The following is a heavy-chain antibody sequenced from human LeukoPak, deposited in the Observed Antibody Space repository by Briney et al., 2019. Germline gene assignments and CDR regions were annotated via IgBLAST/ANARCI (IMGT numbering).Heavy chain of an antibody. D-gene: IGHD2-15*01. V-gene: IGHV4-34*01. J-gene: IGHJ4*02. Sequence: SETLSLTCAVYGGSFSGYYWSWIRQPPGKGLGWIGEINHSGSTNYNPSLKSRVTISVDTSKNQFSLKLSSVTAADTAVYYCARAPRDIVVVVAARLFDYWGQGTLVTVSS. CDR3: ARAPRDIVVVVAARLFDY. CDR2: INHSGST. CDR1: GGSFSGYY.